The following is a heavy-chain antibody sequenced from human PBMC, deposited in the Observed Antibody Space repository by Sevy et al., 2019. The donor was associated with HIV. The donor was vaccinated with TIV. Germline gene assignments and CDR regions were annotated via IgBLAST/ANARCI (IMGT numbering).Heavy chain of an antibody. CDR3: AREIWKFDL. V-gene: IGHV1-2*02. D-gene: IGHD1-1*01. J-gene: IGHJ4*02. Sequence: ASVKVSCKASGYSFITYSLRWVRQAPGQGLEWMAWINPNNGAAIYAQTFQGRVTVTRDTSINTVYMEMSSLTSDDTAVYYCAREIWKFDLWGQGTLVTVSS. CDR1: GYSFITYS. CDR2: INPNNGAA.